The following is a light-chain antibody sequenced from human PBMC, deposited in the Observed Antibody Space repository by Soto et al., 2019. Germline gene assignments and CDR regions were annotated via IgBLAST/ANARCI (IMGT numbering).Light chain of an antibody. J-gene: IGKJ5*01. CDR1: QRIGDY. CDR2: DAS. Sequence: DIVLTQSPATLSLSPGERATLSCRASQRIGDYLAWYQQRPGQAPRLLIYDASNRAAGTPARFSGSGSGSDYTLTISSLQPDDFAVCYCQQRYVWPITFGQGTRLDIK. CDR3: QQRYVWPIT. V-gene: IGKV3-11*01.